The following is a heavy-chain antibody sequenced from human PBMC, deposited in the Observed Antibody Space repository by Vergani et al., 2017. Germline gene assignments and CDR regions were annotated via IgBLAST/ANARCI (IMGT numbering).Heavy chain of an antibody. J-gene: IGHJ4*02. CDR3: ARRWVEYDTSGEHYFDS. CDR2: IYHSGTT. CDR1: GYSISSGYY. Sequence: QVQLQESGPGLVKPSETLSLTCAVSGYSISSGYYWGWIRQPPGKGLEWIGRIYHSGTTYYNPSLKSRVAISVDTSKRRFSLKVKSVTAADTALYYCARRWVEYDTSGEHYFDSWGQGTLVTVSS. D-gene: IGHD3-22*01. V-gene: IGHV4-38-2*01.